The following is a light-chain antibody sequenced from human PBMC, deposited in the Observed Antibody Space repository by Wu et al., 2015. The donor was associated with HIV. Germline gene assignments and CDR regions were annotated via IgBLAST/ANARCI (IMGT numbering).Light chain of an antibody. J-gene: IGKJ1*01. Sequence: EIVMTQSPATLSVSPGERATLSCRASQSVSSNLAWYQQKPGQAPRLLIYSTSTRATGIPARFSGSGSGTEFTLTISSMQSEDFVVYYCQQYNNWPPKTFGQGTKVEIK. V-gene: IGKV3-15*01. CDR1: QSVSSN. CDR3: QQYNNWPPKT. CDR2: STS.